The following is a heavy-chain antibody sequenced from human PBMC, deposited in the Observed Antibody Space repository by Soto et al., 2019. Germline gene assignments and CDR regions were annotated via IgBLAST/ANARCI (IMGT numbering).Heavy chain of an antibody. CDR3: TRHESVYGSGSYYVDY. CDR2: IYPGDSDT. V-gene: IGHV5-51*01. J-gene: IGHJ4*02. Sequence: PGESLKISCKGSGYSSTRYWVGWVRQMPGKGLEWMGIIYPGDSDTRYSPSFQGQVTISVDKSISTAYLQWSSLKASDTAMYYCTRHESVYGSGSYYVDYWGQGTLVTVSS. CDR1: GYSSTRYW. D-gene: IGHD3-10*01.